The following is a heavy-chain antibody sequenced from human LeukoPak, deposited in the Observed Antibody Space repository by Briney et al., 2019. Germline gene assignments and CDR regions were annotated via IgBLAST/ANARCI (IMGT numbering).Heavy chain of an antibody. CDR2: IRYDGSNK. V-gene: IGHV3-30*02. Sequence: GGSLRLSCAASGFTFSSYGMHWVRQAPGKGLEWVAFIRYDGSNKYYADSVKGRFTISRDNSKNTLYLQMNSLRAEDTAVYYCAKERIEVSYVLYFDYWGQGTLVTVS. J-gene: IGHJ4*02. CDR3: AKERIEVSYVLYFDY. CDR1: GFTFSSYG. D-gene: IGHD3-10*02.